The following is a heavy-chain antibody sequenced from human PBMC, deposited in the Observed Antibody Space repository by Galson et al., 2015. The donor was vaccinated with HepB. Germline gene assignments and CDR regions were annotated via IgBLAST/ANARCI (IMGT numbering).Heavy chain of an antibody. CDR1: GFIFSDYA. V-gene: IGHV3-23*01. Sequence: SLRLSCAASGFIFSDYAMNWVRQAPGKGLEWVSSVSGSRYRTNYADSVKGRFTISRDNSNKTLYLQMNSLRAEDTAVYYCAKDRSGCSGGSCYWFPWFDPWGQGTRVTVSS. CDR3: AKDRSGCSGGSCYWFPWFDP. D-gene: IGHD2-15*01. CDR2: VSGSRYRT. J-gene: IGHJ5*02.